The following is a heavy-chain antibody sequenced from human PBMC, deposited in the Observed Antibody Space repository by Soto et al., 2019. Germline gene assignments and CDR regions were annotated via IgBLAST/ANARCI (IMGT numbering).Heavy chain of an antibody. CDR2: ISAYNGNT. D-gene: IGHD3-3*01. CDR3: AREPGRITIFGVVADYYYGMDV. J-gene: IGHJ6*02. CDR1: GYTFTSYG. V-gene: IGHV1-18*04. Sequence: QVQLVQSGAEVKKPEASVKVSCKASGYTFTSYGISWVRQAPGQGLEWMGWISAYNGNTNYAQKLQGRVTMTTDTSTSTAYMELRSLRSDDTAVYYCAREPGRITIFGVVADYYYGMDVWGQGTTVTVSS.